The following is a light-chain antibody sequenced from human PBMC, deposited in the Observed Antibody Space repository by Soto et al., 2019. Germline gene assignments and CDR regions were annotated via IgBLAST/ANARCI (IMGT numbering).Light chain of an antibody. V-gene: IGLV1-47*01. J-gene: IGLJ1*01. CDR3: AAWDDSLSGSYV. CDR1: SSNIGSNY. CDR2: RNN. Sequence: VLTQPPSASGTPGQRVTISCSGSSSNIGSNYVYWYQQLPGTAPKLLIYRNNQRPSGVPDGFSGSKSGSSASLAISGLRSEDEADYYCAAWDDSLSGSYVFGTGTKVTVL.